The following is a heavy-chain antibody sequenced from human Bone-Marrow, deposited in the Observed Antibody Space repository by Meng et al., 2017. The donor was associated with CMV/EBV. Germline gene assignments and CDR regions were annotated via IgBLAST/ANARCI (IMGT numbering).Heavy chain of an antibody. CDR2: ISGSGGST. J-gene: IGHJ4*02. CDR3: AKETRGSIDY. V-gene: IGHV3-23*01. CDR1: GFSVSNYG. Sequence: GESLKISCAASGFSVSNYGLHWVRQAPGKGLEWVSAISGSGGSTYYADSVKGRFTISRDNSKNTLYLQMNSLRAEDTAVYYCAKETRGSIDYWGQGTLVTVSS. D-gene: IGHD3-10*01.